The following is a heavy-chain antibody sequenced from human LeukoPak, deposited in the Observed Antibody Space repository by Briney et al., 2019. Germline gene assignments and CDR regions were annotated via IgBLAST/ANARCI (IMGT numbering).Heavy chain of an antibody. D-gene: IGHD4-17*01. CDR2: ISSNGGST. J-gene: IGHJ6*04. CDR1: GFTFSSYA. CDR3: VKNIDYDYYYYGMDV. Sequence: PGGSLRLSCSASGFTFSSYAMHWVRQAPGKGLEYVSAISSNGGSTYYADSVKGRSTISRDNSKNTLYLQMSSLRAEDTAVYYCVKNIDYDYYYYGMDVWGKGTTVTVSS. V-gene: IGHV3-64D*06.